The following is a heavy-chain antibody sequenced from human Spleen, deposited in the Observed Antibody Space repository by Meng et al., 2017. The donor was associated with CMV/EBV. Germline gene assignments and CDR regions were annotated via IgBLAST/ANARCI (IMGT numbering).Heavy chain of an antibody. J-gene: IGHJ6*02. CDR3: ASKYDFWSGYYSLPVFGMDV. Sequence: SETLSLTCTVSGGSIISGSYYWGWIRQPPGKGLEWIGTIYYRGSTYYSPSLKSRVTISIDTSKNQFSLKLSSVTAADTAVYYCASKYDFWSGYYSLPVFGMDVWGQGTTVTVSS. CDR2: IYYRGST. D-gene: IGHD3-3*01. CDR1: GGSIISGSYY. V-gene: IGHV4-39*07.